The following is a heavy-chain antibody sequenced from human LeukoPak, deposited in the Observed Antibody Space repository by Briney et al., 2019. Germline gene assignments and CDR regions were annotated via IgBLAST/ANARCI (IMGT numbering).Heavy chain of an antibody. Sequence: ASVKVSCKASGYTFTSYGISWVRQAPGQGLEWMGWISAYNGNTNYAQKLQGRVTMTTDTSTSTAYMELRSLRSDDTAVYYCARDSSTVTTPYFDYWGQGTLVTASS. CDR3: ARDSSTVTTPYFDY. CDR2: ISAYNGNT. CDR1: GYTFTSYG. V-gene: IGHV1-18*01. D-gene: IGHD4-4*01. J-gene: IGHJ4*02.